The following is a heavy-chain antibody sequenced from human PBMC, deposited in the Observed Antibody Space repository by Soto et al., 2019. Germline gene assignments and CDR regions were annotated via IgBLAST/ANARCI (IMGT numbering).Heavy chain of an antibody. CDR1: GFAFSSYA. D-gene: IGHD6-13*01. CDR2: ISYDGSNK. V-gene: IGHV3-30-3*01. CDR3: ARDSKAGGAAAGTVY. Sequence: QVQLVESGGGVVQPGRSLRLSCAASGFAFSSYAMHWVRQAPGKGLEWVAVISYDGSNKYYADSVKGRFSISRDNSKNTLYLQMNSLRAEDTAVYYCARDSKAGGAAAGTVYWGQGTLVTVSS. J-gene: IGHJ4*02.